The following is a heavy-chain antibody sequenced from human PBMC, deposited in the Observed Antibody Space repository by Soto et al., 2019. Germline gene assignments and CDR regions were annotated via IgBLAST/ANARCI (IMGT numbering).Heavy chain of an antibody. J-gene: IGHJ4*02. CDR1: GYTFTGYY. Sequence: GASVKVSCKASGYTFTGYYMHWVRQAPGQGLEWMGWINPNSGGTNYAQKFQGRVTMTRDTSISTAYMELSRLRSDDTAVYYCARDLWSLDYYYGSGSYSLADYWGQGTLVTVSS. CDR2: INPNSGGT. D-gene: IGHD3-10*01. V-gene: IGHV1-2*02. CDR3: ARDLWSLDYYYGSGSYSLADY.